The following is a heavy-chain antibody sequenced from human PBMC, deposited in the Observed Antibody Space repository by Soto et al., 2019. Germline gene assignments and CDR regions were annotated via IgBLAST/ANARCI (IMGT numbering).Heavy chain of an antibody. CDR1: GFTFGDYA. D-gene: IGHD3-10*01. Sequence: PGGSLRLSCTASGFTFGDYAMSWFRQAPGKGREGVGFIRSKAYGGTTEYAASVKGRFTISRDDSKSIAYLQMNSLKTEDTAVYYCTRVPYGSGSYHSPPWGLYYYGMDVWGQGTTVTVSS. V-gene: IGHV3-49*03. J-gene: IGHJ6*02. CDR3: TRVPYGSGSYHSPPWGLYYYGMDV. CDR2: IRSKAYGGTT.